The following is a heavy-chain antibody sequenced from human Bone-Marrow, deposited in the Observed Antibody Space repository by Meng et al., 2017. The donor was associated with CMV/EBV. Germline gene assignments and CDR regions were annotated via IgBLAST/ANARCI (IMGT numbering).Heavy chain of an antibody. CDR3: ARDGEWELLNGQSYYYYYGMDV. Sequence: ASVKVSCKASGYTFTSYGISWVRQAPGQGLEWMGWISAYNGNTNYAQKLQGRVTMTTDTSTSTAYMELRSLRSDDTAVYYCARDGEWELLNGQSYYYYYGMDVWGQGTTVTGSS. D-gene: IGHD1-26*01. J-gene: IGHJ6*01. V-gene: IGHV1-18*01. CDR1: GYTFTSYG. CDR2: ISAYNGNT.